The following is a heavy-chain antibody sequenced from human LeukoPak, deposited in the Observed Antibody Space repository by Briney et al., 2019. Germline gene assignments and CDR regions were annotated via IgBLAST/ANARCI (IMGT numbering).Heavy chain of an antibody. Sequence: GESLQISCKGSGYSFTSYWIGWVRQMPGKGLGWMGIIYPGDSDTRYSPSFQGQVTISADKSISTAYLQWSSLKASDSAMYYCARAGWKGYSGYDLDYWGQGTLVTVSS. CDR3: ARAGWKGYSGYDLDY. D-gene: IGHD5-12*01. J-gene: IGHJ4*02. CDR2: IYPGDSDT. CDR1: GYSFTSYW. V-gene: IGHV5-51*01.